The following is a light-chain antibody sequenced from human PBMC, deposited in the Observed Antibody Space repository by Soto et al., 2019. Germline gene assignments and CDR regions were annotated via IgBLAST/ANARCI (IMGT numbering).Light chain of an antibody. J-gene: IGKJ4*01. CDR2: AAS. CDR1: QGISSY. Sequence: DIQLTQSPSFLSASVGDRVTITFRASQGISSYLAWYQQKPGKAPKLLIYAASTLQSVVPSRFSGSGSGTEFTLTISSLQPEDFATYYCQQLNSYPALTFGGGTKVEIK. CDR3: QQLNSYPALT. V-gene: IGKV1-9*01.